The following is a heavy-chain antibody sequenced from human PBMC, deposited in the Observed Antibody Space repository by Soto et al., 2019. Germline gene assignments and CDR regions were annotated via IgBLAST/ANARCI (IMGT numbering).Heavy chain of an antibody. J-gene: IGHJ6*03. V-gene: IGHV3-23*01. Sequence: GGSLRLSCAASGFTFSSYAMSWVRQAPGKGLEWVSAISGSGGSTYYADSVKGRFTISTDNSKNRLYLQMNSLRAEDTAVYYCANSITIFGVVITYYYYMDVWGKGTTVTVSS. CDR1: GFTFSSYA. D-gene: IGHD3-3*01. CDR3: ANSITIFGVVITYYYYMDV. CDR2: ISGSGGST.